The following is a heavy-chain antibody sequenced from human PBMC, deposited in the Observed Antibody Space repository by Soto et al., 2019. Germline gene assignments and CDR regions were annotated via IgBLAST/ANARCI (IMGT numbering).Heavy chain of an antibody. CDR1: GFTFSSYG. Sequence: QVQLVESGGGVVQPGRSLRLSCAASGFTFSSYGMHWVRQAPGKGLEWVAVISYDGSNKYYADSVKGRFTISRDNSKNTLYLQMNSLRAEDTAVYYCAKDVAVAGSGVLNYWGQGTLVTVSS. J-gene: IGHJ4*02. CDR2: ISYDGSNK. D-gene: IGHD6-19*01. V-gene: IGHV3-30*18. CDR3: AKDVAVAGSGVLNY.